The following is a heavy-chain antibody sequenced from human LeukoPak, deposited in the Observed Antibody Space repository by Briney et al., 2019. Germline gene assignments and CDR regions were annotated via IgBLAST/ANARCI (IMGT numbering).Heavy chain of an antibody. D-gene: IGHD3-16*01. V-gene: IGHV3-30*04. CDR3: ARGGKGQDFDY. J-gene: IGHJ4*02. CDR2: ISYDGSNK. CDR1: GFTFSSYA. Sequence: GRSLRLSCAASGFTFSSYAMHWVRQAPGKGLEWVAVISYDGSNKYYADSVKGRFTISRDNSKNTLYLQMNSLRAEDTAVYYCARGGKGQDFDYWGQGTLVTVSS.